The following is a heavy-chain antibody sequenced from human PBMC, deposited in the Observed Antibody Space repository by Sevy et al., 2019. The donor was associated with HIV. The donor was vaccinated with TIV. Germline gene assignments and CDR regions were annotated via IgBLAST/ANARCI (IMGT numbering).Heavy chain of an antibody. Sequence: ASVKVSCKVSGYTLTAFAMHWVRQAPGKGLESMGTFDPEHDERIYAQKFQGRVSMTEDTSADTAYMELSSLRSEDTAIYYCATTKDYYDSSAYPVDYWGQGTLVTVSS. CDR1: GYTLTAFA. V-gene: IGHV1-24*01. CDR2: FDPEHDER. J-gene: IGHJ4*02. D-gene: IGHD3-22*01. CDR3: ATTKDYYDSSAYPVDY.